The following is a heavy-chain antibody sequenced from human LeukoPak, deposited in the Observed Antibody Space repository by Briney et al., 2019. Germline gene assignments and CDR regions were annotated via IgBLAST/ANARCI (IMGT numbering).Heavy chain of an antibody. CDR2: ISAYNGNT. D-gene: IGHD6-13*01. J-gene: IGHJ5*02. Sequence: ASVKVSCKAFGYTFTSYGISWLRQAPGQGLEWMGWISAYNGNTKYAQEFQGRVTMTTDTSTSTAYMELRSLRSDDTAVYHCARDNHRSSWSWFDPWGQGTLVTVSS. V-gene: IGHV1-18*01. CDR1: GYTFTSYG. CDR3: ARDNHRSSWSWFDP.